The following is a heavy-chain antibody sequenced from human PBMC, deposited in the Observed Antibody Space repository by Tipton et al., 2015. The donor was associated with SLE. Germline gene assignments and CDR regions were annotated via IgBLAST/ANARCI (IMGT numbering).Heavy chain of an antibody. CDR2: IFFTGST. CDR3: ARSGDYSGIYYYGFDV. J-gene: IGHJ6*02. V-gene: IGHV4-59*01. CDR1: GGSISSYY. D-gene: IGHD4-11*01. Sequence: GLVKPSETLSLTCAVSGGSISSYYWSWIRQPPGKGLEWIGFIFFTGSTDYNPSLQSRVTISVDTSENQFSLRLTSVTAADTAVYYCARSGDYSGIYYYGFDVWGQGTTVTVSS.